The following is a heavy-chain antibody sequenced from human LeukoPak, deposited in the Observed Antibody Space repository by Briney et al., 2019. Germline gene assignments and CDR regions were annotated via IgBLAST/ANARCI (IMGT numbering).Heavy chain of an antibody. CDR2: IQSKTDGGTT. CDR1: EFTFSNAW. V-gene: IGHV3-15*01. J-gene: IGHJ5*02. Sequence: PGGSLRLSCAASEFTFSNAWMSWVRQATGKGLEWVGRIQSKTDGGTTDYAAPVKGRFAISRDDSKNTLYLQMTSLKTEDTAVYYCTANLTYSSGWYWFEPWGQGTLVTVSS. D-gene: IGHD6-19*01. CDR3: TANLTYSSGWYWFEP.